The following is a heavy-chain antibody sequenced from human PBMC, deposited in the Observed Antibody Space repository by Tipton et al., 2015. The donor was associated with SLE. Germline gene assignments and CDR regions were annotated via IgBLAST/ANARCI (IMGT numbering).Heavy chain of an antibody. D-gene: IGHD3-3*01. Sequence: SLRLSCAASGFTFSSYGMHWVRQAPGKGLEWVAFIRYDGSNKYYADSVKGRFTISRDNSKNTLYLQMNSLRAEDTAVYYCSKVLEGLWSGLGYWGQEPLVPVSS. CDR3: SKVLEGLWSGLGY. J-gene: IGHJ4*02. CDR1: GFTFSSYG. V-gene: IGHV3-30*02. CDR2: IRYDGSNK.